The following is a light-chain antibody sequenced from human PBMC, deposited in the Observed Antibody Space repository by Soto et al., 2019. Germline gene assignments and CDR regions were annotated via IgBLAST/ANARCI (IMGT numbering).Light chain of an antibody. V-gene: IGKV2-30*01. J-gene: IGKJ1*01. CDR1: QSLVYSDGNTY. CDR3: MQGTHWPWT. CDR2: KVS. Sequence: DAVLTQSPLSLPVTLGQPATISCRSSQSLVYSDGNTYLNWFQQRPGQSPRRLIYKVSHRDSGVPVRFSGSGSGTDFRLEISRVEAEDVGVYYCMQGTHWPWTFGQGTKVEVK.